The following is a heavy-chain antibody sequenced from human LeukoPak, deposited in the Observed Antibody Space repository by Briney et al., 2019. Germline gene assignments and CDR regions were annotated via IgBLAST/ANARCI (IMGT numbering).Heavy chain of an antibody. Sequence: GESLKISCKGSGYSFTSYWISWVRPMPGKGLQWMGRIDPSDSYTNYSPSFQGHVTISADKSISTAYPQWSSLKASDTAMYYCARHESSSSPDDFWGQGTLVTVSS. J-gene: IGHJ4*02. V-gene: IGHV5-10-1*01. CDR2: IDPSDSYT. CDR3: ARHESSSSPDDF. D-gene: IGHD2-2*01. CDR1: GYSFTSYW.